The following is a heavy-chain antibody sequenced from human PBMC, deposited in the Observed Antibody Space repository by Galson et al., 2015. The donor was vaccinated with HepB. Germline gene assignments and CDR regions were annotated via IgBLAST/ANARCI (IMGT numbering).Heavy chain of an antibody. Sequence: SLRLSCAASGLTFSAYAMSWVRQAPGKGLGWVSSISKSGGTTYYADSVKGRFTISRDNSKNTLSLQMNSLKAEDTALYNCARGSLMAWFDPWGQGTLVTVSS. J-gene: IGHJ5*02. CDR3: ARGSLMAWFDP. V-gene: IGHV3-23*01. CDR2: ISKSGGTT. D-gene: IGHD5-24*01. CDR1: GLTFSAYA.